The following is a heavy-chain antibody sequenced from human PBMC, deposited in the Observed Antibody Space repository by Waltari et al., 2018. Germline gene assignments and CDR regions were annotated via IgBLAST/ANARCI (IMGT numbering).Heavy chain of an antibody. CDR2: LRYDGMNK. CDR3: ATAAIDYYYYYMDV. J-gene: IGHJ6*03. Sequence: QVQLVESGGGVVQPGGSLRLSCAASGFNFSSYGMPWVRQAPGKRTEWVAFLRYDGMNKYYADSVKGRFTISRDNSKNTLYLQMNSLRAEDTAVYYCATAAIDYYYYYMDVWGKGTTVTISS. D-gene: IGHD2-2*01. V-gene: IGHV3-30*02. CDR1: GFNFSSYG.